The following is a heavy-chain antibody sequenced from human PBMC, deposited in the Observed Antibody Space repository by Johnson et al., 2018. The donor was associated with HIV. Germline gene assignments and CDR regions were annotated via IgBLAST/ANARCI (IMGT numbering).Heavy chain of an antibody. Sequence: QVQLVESGGGVVQPGRSLRLSCAASGFTFSSYAMHWVRQAPGKGLEWVAVISYDGSNKYYADSVKGRFTISRDNSKNTLYLQMKSLRAEDTAVYYCARGISNWNYFDDDAFDIWGQGTMVTVSS. D-gene: IGHD1-7*01. V-gene: IGHV3-30*14. J-gene: IGHJ3*02. CDR1: GFTFSSYA. CDR3: ARGISNWNYFDDDAFDI. CDR2: ISYDGSNK.